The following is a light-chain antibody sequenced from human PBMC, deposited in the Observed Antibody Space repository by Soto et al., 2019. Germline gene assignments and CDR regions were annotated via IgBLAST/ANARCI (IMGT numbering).Light chain of an antibody. CDR2: EGS. Sequence: QSVLTQPASVSGSPGQSITISCPGTRSDIGGYILVSWYQQEPGKAPKLMIYEGSKRPSGVSNRFSGSKSGNTASLTISGLQAEDEAHYYCCSYVGSDTYVIFGGGTKLTVL. CDR1: RSDIGGYIL. CDR3: CSYVGSDTYVI. V-gene: IGLV2-23*01. J-gene: IGLJ2*01.